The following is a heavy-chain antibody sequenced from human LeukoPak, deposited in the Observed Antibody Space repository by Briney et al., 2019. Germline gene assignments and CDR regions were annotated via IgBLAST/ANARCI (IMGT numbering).Heavy chain of an antibody. V-gene: IGHV3-23*01. CDR1: GFTLSTSA. CDR3: SKNPCNGGSCYIYESDP. Sequence: PGGSLRLSCADSGFTLSTSALTGVPQAPGKGLEWVSGISASGGSTYYADSVKGRFTISRDNSKTTLYLQVNSLRAEDTAIYYCSKNPCNGGSCYIYESDPWGHRTLVTVSS. D-gene: IGHD2-15*01. CDR2: ISASGGST. J-gene: IGHJ5*02.